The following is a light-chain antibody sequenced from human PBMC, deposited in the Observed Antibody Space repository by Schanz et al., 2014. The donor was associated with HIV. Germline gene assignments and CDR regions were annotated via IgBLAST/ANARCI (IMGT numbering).Light chain of an antibody. CDR3: QQYASSAWT. CDR2: QAS. J-gene: IGKJ1*01. V-gene: IGKV1-5*03. Sequence: DIPMTQSPSTLSASVGDRVTITCRASQNIANWLTWYQQKPGKAPKLLIHQASTLKSGVPSRFSGSGSGTEFTLTISSLQPDDSATYYCQQYASSAWTFGQGTRVEIK. CDR1: QNIANW.